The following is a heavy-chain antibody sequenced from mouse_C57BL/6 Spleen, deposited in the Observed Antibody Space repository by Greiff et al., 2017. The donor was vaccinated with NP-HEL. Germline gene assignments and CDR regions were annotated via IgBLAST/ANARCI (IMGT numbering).Heavy chain of an antibody. CDR1: GFNIKDYY. J-gene: IGHJ2*01. Sequence: VHVKQSGAELVKPGASVKLSCTASGFNIKDYYMHWVKQRTEQGLEWIGRIDPEDGETKSAPKFQGKATITTDTSSNTAYLQRSSLTSEDTAVYYCAAYGSSSYFDYWGQGTTLTVSS. D-gene: IGHD1-1*01. CDR3: AAYGSSSYFDY. CDR2: IDPEDGET. V-gene: IGHV14-2*01.